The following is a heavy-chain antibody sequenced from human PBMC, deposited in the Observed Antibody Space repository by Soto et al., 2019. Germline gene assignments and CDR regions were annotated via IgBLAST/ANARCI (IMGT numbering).Heavy chain of an antibody. V-gene: IGHV3-73*01. Sequence: GGSLRLACASSVFAFIGSAMYWGRQASGKGPEWVGRIRSKGHNYATEYASSVKGRFTISRDDSKNTAYLQMNSLQTEDTAVYYCTRDLFSYDYSGILWFDPWGQGTLVTVSS. CDR2: IRSKGHNYAT. CDR3: TRDLFSYDYSGILWFDP. CDR1: VFAFIGSA. J-gene: IGHJ5*02. D-gene: IGHD3-16*01.